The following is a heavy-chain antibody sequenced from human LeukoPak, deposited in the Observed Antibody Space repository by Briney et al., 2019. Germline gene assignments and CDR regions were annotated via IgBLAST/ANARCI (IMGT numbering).Heavy chain of an antibody. CDR2: IYTSGST. V-gene: IGHV4-4*08. Sequence: PSETLSLTCAVYGGSFSGYYWSWIRQPPGKGLEWIGRIYTSGSTNYNPSLKSRVTISVDTSKNQFSLKLSSVTAADTAVYYCAFTYYYDSSGYFYWGQGTLVTVSS. CDR1: GGSFSGYY. J-gene: IGHJ4*02. CDR3: AFTYYYDSSGYFY. D-gene: IGHD3-22*01.